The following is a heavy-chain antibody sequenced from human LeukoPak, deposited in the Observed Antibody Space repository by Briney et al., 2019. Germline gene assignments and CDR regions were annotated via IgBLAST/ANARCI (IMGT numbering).Heavy chain of an antibody. J-gene: IGHJ2*01. V-gene: IGHV3-9*01. CDR1: GFRFEDYA. CDR3: AKGPGYATGKLYFDL. D-gene: IGHD2-2*01. Sequence: GGSLRLSCAASGFRFEDYAMHWVRQAPGKGLEWVSSISWNTGNIGYADSVKGRFTTSRDNAKSSLYMQMNSLRPEDTALYYCAKGPGYATGKLYFDLWGRGTPVSVSS. CDR2: ISWNTGNI.